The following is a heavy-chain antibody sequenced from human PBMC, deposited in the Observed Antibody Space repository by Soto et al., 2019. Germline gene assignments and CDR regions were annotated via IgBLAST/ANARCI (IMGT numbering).Heavy chain of an antibody. CDR3: AASSIYCSSASCYPTAHDF. D-gene: IGHD2-2*01. CDR1: GITFRKYG. CDR2: ISNSDFGT. V-gene: IGHV3-23*01. Sequence: EVQLLESGGGRVQPGESLTLSCAGPGITFRKYGMSWVRQAPGKGLEWVSIISNSDFGTTYADAVKGRFTISRDDSKNTLYLQMDSLRVEDSAVYYCAASSIYCSSASCYPTAHDFWGQGTLVSVSS. J-gene: IGHJ4*02.